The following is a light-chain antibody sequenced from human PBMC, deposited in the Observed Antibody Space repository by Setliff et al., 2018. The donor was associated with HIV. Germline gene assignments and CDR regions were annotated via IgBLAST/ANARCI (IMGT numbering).Light chain of an antibody. CDR2: DVD. Sequence: QSALAQPASVSGSPGQSITISCTGTSGDVGRYNLVSWYQQQPGKPPKLIIYDVDKGPSGVPDRFSGSKSGNTASLTVSGLQAEDEAEYYCCSHAGTFYVFGTGTKV. V-gene: IGLV2-23*02. CDR3: CSHAGTFYV. CDR1: SGDVGRYNL. J-gene: IGLJ1*01.